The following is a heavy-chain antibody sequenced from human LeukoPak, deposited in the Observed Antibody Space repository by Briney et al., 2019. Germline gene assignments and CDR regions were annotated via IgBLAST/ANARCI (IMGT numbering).Heavy chain of an antibody. Sequence: SQTLSLTCTVSGGSISSGAFYWSWIRQHPGKGLEWIGYVYYSGSTNYNPSLKSRVTISVDTSKNQFSLKLNSVTAADTAVYHCGRGLRYSESYVVEYWGLGTLVTVSS. J-gene: IGHJ4*02. CDR2: VYYSGST. D-gene: IGHD1-26*01. V-gene: IGHV4-30-4*08. CDR1: GGSISSGAFY. CDR3: GRGLRYSESYVVEY.